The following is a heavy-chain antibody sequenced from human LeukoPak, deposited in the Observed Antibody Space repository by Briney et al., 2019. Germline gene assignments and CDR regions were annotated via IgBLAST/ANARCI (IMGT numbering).Heavy chain of an antibody. D-gene: IGHD6-19*01. V-gene: IGHV4-59*08. CDR2: IYYSGST. CDR1: GGSISSYY. J-gene: IGHJ4*02. Sequence: SETLSLTCTVSGGSISSYYWSWIRQPPGKGLEWIGPIYYSGSTNYNPSLKNRVTISVDTSKNQFSLKLSSVTAADTAVYYCASARDFGWEGIWNWGQGTLVTVSS. CDR3: ASARDFGWEGIWN.